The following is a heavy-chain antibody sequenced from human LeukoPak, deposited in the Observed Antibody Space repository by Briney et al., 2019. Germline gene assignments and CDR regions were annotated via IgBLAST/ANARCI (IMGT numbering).Heavy chain of an antibody. D-gene: IGHD6-6*01. CDR3: ARRGIAARPAGGWFDP. Sequence: SETLSLTCTVSGGSISSYYWSWIRQPPGKGLEWIGYIYYSGSTNYNPSLKSRVTISVDTSKNQFSLKLSSVTAADTAVYYCARRGIAARPAGGWFDPWGQGTLVTVSS. V-gene: IGHV4-59*12. CDR2: IYYSGST. CDR1: GGSISSYY. J-gene: IGHJ5*02.